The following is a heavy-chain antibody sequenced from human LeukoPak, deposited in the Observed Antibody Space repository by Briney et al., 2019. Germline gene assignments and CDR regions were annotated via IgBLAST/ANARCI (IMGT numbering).Heavy chain of an antibody. D-gene: IGHD5/OR15-5a*01. CDR3: AKDRGSTIITQDFDY. J-gene: IGHJ4*02. Sequence: GGSLRLSCAASGFTFSSYGMHWVRQAPGKGLEWVAVISYDGSNKYYAGSVKGRFTISRDNSKNTLYLQMNSLRAEDTALYYCAKDRGSTIITQDFDYWGQGTLVTVSS. V-gene: IGHV3-30*18. CDR2: ISYDGSNK. CDR1: GFTFSSYG.